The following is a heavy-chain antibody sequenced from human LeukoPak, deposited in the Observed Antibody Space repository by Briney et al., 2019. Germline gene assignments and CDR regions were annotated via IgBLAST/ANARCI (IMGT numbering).Heavy chain of an antibody. D-gene: IGHD5-24*01. Sequence: PSETLSLTCTVSGGSISSGGYYWSWIRQHPGKGLEWIGYIYYSGSTYYNPSLKSRVTISVNTSKNQFSLKLSSVTAADTAVYYCARSRDGYMGDYWGQGTLVTVSS. CDR1: GGSISSGGYY. J-gene: IGHJ4*02. V-gene: IGHV4-31*03. CDR2: IYYSGST. CDR3: ARSRDGYMGDY.